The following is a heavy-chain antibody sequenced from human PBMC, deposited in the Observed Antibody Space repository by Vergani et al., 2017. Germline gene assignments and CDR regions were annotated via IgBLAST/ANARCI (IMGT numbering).Heavy chain of an antibody. CDR3: TRHWAVVAANNWFDP. J-gene: IGHJ5*02. CDR2: INHSGST. D-gene: IGHD2-15*01. V-gene: IGHV4-34*01. CDR1: GGSFSGYY. Sequence: QVQLQQWGAGLLKPSETLSLTCAVYGGSFSGYYWSWIRQPPGKGLEWIGEINHSGSTNHNPSLKSRVTMSVDTSKSQFSLKLSSVTAADTAVYYCTRHWAVVAANNWFDPWGQGTLVTVSS.